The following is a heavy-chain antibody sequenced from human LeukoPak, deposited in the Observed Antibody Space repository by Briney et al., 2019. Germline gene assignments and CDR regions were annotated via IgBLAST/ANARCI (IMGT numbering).Heavy chain of an antibody. V-gene: IGHV4-39*07. CDR3: ARIFRGYSGGGWYKSWFDP. CDR2: IYYSGST. J-gene: IGHJ5*02. D-gene: IGHD2-15*01. Sequence: SETLSLTCTVSGDSISNSNYYWGWIRQPPGTGLEWIGTIYYSGSTYYNPSLMSRVAISVDTSKNQFSLKLTSVTAADMAVYFCARIFRGYSGGGWYKSWFDPWGQGTLVTVSS. CDR1: GDSISNSNYY.